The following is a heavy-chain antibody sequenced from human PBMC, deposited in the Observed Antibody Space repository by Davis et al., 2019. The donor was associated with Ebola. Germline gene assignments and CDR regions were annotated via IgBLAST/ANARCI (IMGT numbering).Heavy chain of an antibody. CDR2: IYHSGST. V-gene: IGHV4-30-2*01. J-gene: IGHJ5*02. CDR3: ARIRAPGWWFDP. D-gene: IGHD3-3*02. Sequence: MPSETLSLTCTVSGGSISSGGYSWSWIRQPPGKGLEWIGYIYHSGSTYYNPSLKSRVTTSVDTSKNQFSLKLSSVTAVDTAVYYCARIRAPGWWFDPWGQGTLVTVSS. CDR1: GGSISSGGYS.